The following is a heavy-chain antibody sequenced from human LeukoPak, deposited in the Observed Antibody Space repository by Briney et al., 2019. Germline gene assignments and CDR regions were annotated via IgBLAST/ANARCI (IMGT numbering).Heavy chain of an antibody. V-gene: IGHV3-30*03. CDR2: TSYDGTKK. CDR1: GFTFSRYG. J-gene: IGHJ4*02. Sequence: GGSLRLPCAASGFTFSRYGMHWVRQAPGKGLEWVAVTSYDGTKKDYADHVKGRFTISRDNSQNTLYLQMNSLRAEDTAVYYCARVGYYASGPFSYFDYWGQGTLVTVSS. CDR3: ARVGYYASGPFSYFDY. D-gene: IGHD3-10*01.